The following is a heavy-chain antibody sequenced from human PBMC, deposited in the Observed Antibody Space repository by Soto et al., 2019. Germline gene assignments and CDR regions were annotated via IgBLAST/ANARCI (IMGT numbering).Heavy chain of an antibody. D-gene: IGHD3-3*01. CDR2: IYYSGST. Sequence: ETLSLTFPVPGGSITSSCSSWFRQPPGKGLEWIGSIYYSGSTYYNPSLKSRVTISVDTSKNQFSLKLSSVTAADTAVYYCARLTFGVATDYWGQGTLVTVSS. V-gene: IGHV4-39*01. CDR3: ARLTFGVATDY. CDR1: GGSITSSC. J-gene: IGHJ4*02.